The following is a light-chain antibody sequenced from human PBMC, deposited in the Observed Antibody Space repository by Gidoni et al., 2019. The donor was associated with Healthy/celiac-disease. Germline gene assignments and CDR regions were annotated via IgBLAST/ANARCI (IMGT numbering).Light chain of an antibody. CDR2: QDS. CDR3: QAWASSIV. V-gene: IGLV3-1*01. J-gene: IGLJ2*01. Sequence: SYELTQPPSVSVSPGQTASITCPGDKLGDKYACWYQQKPGKSPVLVIYQDSKRPSGIPERFSGSNSGNTATLTISGTQAMDEADYYCQAWASSIVFGGGTKLTV. CDR1: KLGDKY.